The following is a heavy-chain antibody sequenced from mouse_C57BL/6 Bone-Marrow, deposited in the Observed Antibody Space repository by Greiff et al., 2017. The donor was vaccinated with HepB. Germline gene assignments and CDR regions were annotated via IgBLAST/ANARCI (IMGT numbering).Heavy chain of an antibody. CDR1: GFNIKDDY. V-gene: IGHV14-4*01. CDR3: TTGLRNYDYVLFAY. J-gene: IGHJ3*01. D-gene: IGHD2-4*01. CDR2: IDPENGDT. Sequence: EVMLVESGAELVRPGASVKLSCTASGFNIKDDYMHWVKQRPEQGLEWIGWIDPENGDTEYASKFQGKATITADTSSNTAYLQLSSLTSEDTAVYYCTTGLRNYDYVLFAYWGQGTLVTVSA.